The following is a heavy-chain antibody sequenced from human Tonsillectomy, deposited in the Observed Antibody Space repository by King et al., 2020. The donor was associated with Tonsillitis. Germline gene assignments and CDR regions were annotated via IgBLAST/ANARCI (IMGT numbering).Heavy chain of an antibody. Sequence: VQLVESGGGLVQPGGALTLSCAASGFTFSGTAMHWGRQAAGKGLGWGGLIRSKANSYATVYAASGNGRFTVSRDDSKKTAYLQVDSLKTEDTAVYYCTRGGDYDSGYYYGMDVWGQGTTVTVSS. CDR3: TRGGDYDSGYYYGMDV. D-gene: IGHD4-17*01. CDR1: GFTFSGTA. J-gene: IGHJ6*02. CDR2: IRSKANSYAT. V-gene: IGHV3-73*02.